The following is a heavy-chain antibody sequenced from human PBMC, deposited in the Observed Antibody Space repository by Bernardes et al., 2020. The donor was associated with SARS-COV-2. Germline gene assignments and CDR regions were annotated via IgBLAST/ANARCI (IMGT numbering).Heavy chain of an antibody. J-gene: IGHJ6*02. Sequence: ASVKVSCKASGYIFTAYYIHWVRRAPGQGLEWMGWIDPNSGGTNYAQNFQGRVIMTRDTSISTAYLELSRLRSDDTALYYCARERWNTAGPYYYGMDVWGQGTTVTV. CDR1: GYIFTAYY. CDR2: IDPNSGGT. CDR3: ARERWNTAGPYYYGMDV. V-gene: IGHV1-2*02. D-gene: IGHD5-18*01.